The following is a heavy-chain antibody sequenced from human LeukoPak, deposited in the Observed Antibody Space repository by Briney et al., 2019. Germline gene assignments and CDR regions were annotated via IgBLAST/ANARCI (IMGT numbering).Heavy chain of an antibody. Sequence: GGSLRLSCAASGFTFSNAWMSWVRQAPGKGLEWVGRIKSKTDGGTTDYAAPVKGRFTISRDDSKNTLYLQMNSLKTEDTAVYYCTTGITMVRGVINRYYYYYGMDVWGKGTTVTVSS. D-gene: IGHD3-10*01. CDR1: GFTFSNAW. J-gene: IGHJ6*04. V-gene: IGHV3-15*01. CDR3: TTGITMVRGVINRYYYYYGMDV. CDR2: IKSKTDGGTT.